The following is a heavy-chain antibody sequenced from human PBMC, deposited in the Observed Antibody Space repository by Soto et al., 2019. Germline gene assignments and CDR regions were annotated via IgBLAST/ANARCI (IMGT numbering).Heavy chain of an antibody. V-gene: IGHV1-8*01. J-gene: IGHJ6*03. CDR3: ARAPQVTTGKEANYYYYYMDV. D-gene: IGHD4-17*01. Sequence: ASVKVSCKASGYTFTSYDINWVRQATGQGLEWMGWMNPNSGNTGYAQKFQGRVTMTRNTSISTAYMELSSLRSEDTAVYYCARAPQVTTGKEANYYYYYMDVWGKGTTVTVSS. CDR1: GYTFTSYD. CDR2: MNPNSGNT.